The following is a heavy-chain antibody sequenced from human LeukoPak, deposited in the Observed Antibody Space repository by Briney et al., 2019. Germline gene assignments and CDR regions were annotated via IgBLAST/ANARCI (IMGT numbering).Heavy chain of an antibody. Sequence: ASVKVSCKASGYTFPSYGISWVRQAPGQGLEWMGWISAYNGNTNYPQKLQGRVTMTTDTSTRTAYMELRRLRSDDTAVYYCARASAYDYVWGSCQHHFDYWGQGPLVTVSS. D-gene: IGHD3-16*01. CDR2: ISAYNGNT. CDR1: GYTFPSYG. V-gene: IGHV1-18*01. CDR3: ARASAYDYVWGSCQHHFDY. J-gene: IGHJ4*02.